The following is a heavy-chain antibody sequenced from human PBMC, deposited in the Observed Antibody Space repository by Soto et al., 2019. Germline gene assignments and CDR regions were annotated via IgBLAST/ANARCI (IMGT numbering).Heavy chain of an antibody. D-gene: IGHD3-3*02. J-gene: IGHJ4*02. Sequence: EVQLLESGGGLVQPGGSLRLSCAASGFSFINYAVSWVRQAPGKGLEWLSSINIGHDDTYYADSVKGRFTISRDTSKNTLSLQMNSLRAEDTAIYYCARRTAAFGSFDYWGQGTLVTVSS. CDR3: ARRTAAFGSFDY. CDR2: INIGHDDT. V-gene: IGHV3-23*01. CDR1: GFSFINYA.